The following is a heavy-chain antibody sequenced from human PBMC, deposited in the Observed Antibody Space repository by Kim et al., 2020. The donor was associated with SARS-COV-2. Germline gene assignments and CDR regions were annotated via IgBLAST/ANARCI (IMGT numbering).Heavy chain of an antibody. V-gene: IGHV3-7*01. CDR2: GSEI. Sequence: GSEINYVDSVKGRFTISRDNGKNSLYLQMNSLRVDDTAVYYCARGLSAISSWGQGTLVTVSS. D-gene: IGHD3-3*01. CDR3: ARGLSAISS. J-gene: IGHJ5*02.